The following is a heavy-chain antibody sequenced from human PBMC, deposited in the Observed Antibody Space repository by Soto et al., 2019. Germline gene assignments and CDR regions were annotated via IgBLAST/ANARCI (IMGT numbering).Heavy chain of an antibody. CDR2: ISSSSSYI. CDR1: GFTFSSYS. V-gene: IGHV3-21*01. J-gene: IGHJ3*02. CDR3: ARPRIAVAGTGMAFDI. Sequence: GGSLRLSCAASGFTFSSYSMNWVRQAPGKGLEWVSSISSSSSYIYYADSVKGRFTISRDNAKNSLYLQMNSLRAEDTAVYYCARPRIAVAGTGMAFDIWGQGTMVTVSS. D-gene: IGHD6-19*01.